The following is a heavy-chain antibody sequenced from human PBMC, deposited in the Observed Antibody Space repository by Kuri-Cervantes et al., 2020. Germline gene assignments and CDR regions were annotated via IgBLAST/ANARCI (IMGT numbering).Heavy chain of an antibody. CDR2: ISYDGSNK. CDR1: GFTFSSYA. J-gene: IGHJ4*02. CDR3: ASWGGLFK. V-gene: IGHV3-30-3*01. D-gene: IGHD3-16*01. Sequence: GESLKISCAASGFTFSSYAMHWVRQAPGKGLEWVAVISYDGSNKYYADSVKGRFTISRDNSKNTLYLQMNSLRAEDTAVYYCASWGGLFKWGQGTLVTVSS.